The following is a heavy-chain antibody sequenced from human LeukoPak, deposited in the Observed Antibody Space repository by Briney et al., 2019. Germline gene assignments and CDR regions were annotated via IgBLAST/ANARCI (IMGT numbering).Heavy chain of an antibody. D-gene: IGHD3-16*01. J-gene: IGHJ4*02. Sequence: GASEKVSCKSSGYTFTTYGITWVRQAPGQGLEWMGWISTDNGDTNYAQKLQGRFTMTTDTSTSTAYMELRSLRSDDTAVYYCAREGLGELTLDYWGQGTLVTVSS. CDR3: AREGLGELTLDY. CDR2: ISTDNGDT. CDR1: GYTFTTYG. V-gene: IGHV1-18*01.